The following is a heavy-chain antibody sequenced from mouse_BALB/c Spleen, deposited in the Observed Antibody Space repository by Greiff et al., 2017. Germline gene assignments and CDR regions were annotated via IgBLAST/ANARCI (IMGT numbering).Heavy chain of an antibody. V-gene: IGHV5-9-4*01. CDR2: ISSGGSYT. CDR3: ARAITTVVATPYYFDY. Sequence: EVQGVESGGGLVKPGGSLKLSCAASGFTFSSYAMSWVRQSPEKRLEWVAEISSGGSYTYYPDTVTGRFTISRDNAKNTLYLEMSSLRSEDTAMYYCARAITTVVATPYYFDYWGQGTTLTVSS. CDR1: GFTFSSYA. D-gene: IGHD1-1*01. J-gene: IGHJ2*01.